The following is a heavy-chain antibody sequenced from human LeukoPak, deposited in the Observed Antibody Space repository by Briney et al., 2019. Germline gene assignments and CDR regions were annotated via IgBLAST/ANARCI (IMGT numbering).Heavy chain of an antibody. CDR3: TSWGDTTAEYFQR. CDR1: GFTFNRCW. D-gene: IGHD2-21*02. J-gene: IGHJ1*01. V-gene: IGHV3-7*01. Sequence: GGSLRLSCVVSGFTFNRCWMNWVRQAPGKGLEWVAHINPDGRDTYYVDSVKGRFTISIDNAQNSMYLQMNSLRVEDTAVYYCTSWGDTTAEYFQRWGQGTLVTVSS. CDR2: INPDGRDT.